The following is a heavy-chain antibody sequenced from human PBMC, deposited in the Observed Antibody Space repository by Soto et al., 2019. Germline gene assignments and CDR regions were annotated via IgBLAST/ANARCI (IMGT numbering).Heavy chain of an antibody. Sequence: ASVKLSCKASGYTFTNYCLSWVRQAPGQGLEWMGWISAYNGDTRYAQKLQGRVTMTTDTSTSTAYMELRSLRSDDTAVYYRARDECISGSCYLSSWGQGTLVTVPS. J-gene: IGHJ5*02. CDR3: ARDECISGSCYLSS. D-gene: IGHD2-15*01. V-gene: IGHV1-18*01. CDR2: ISAYNGDT. CDR1: GYTFTNYC.